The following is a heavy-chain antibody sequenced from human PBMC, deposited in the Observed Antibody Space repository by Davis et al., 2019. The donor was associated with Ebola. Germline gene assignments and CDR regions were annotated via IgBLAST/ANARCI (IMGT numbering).Heavy chain of an antibody. CDR1: GFSFSNYG. D-gene: IGHD3-10*01. J-gene: IGHJ4*02. CDR2: IWYDGSKT. Sequence: GGSLRLSCTTSGFSFSNYGMHWVRQAPGKGLEWVADIWYDGSKTHCRDSVKGRFTISRDNSKNTLFLQMDSLRVEDTAVYYCAKDLAYGSGNYNSYLGHWGQGTLVTVSS. V-gene: IGHV3-33*06. CDR3: AKDLAYGSGNYNSYLGH.